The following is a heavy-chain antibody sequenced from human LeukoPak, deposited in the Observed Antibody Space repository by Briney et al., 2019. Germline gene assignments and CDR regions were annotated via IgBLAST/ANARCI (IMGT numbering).Heavy chain of an antibody. Sequence: GGSLRLSCAASGFTFTSYAMSWVRQAPGKGLEWVSVISGSGGSTYYADSVKGRFTISRDNSKNTLYLQMNSLRADDTAVYYCAKDASTTVDTFDYWGQGTLVTVSS. CDR1: GFTFTSYA. CDR2: ISGSGGST. CDR3: AKDASTTVDTFDY. V-gene: IGHV3-23*01. D-gene: IGHD4-23*01. J-gene: IGHJ4*02.